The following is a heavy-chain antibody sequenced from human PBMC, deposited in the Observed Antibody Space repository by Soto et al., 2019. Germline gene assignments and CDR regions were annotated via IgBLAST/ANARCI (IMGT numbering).Heavy chain of an antibody. CDR2: INPSGGST. Sequence: ASVKVSCKASGYTFTSYYMHWVRQAPGQGLEWMGIINPSGGSTSYAQKFQGRVTMTRDTSTSTVYMELSSLRSEDTAVYYCARDLRKTPPYYDILTGHYRDEGYYYYGMDFRGQGTKVTVSS. CDR3: ARDLRKTPPYYDILTGHYRDEGYYYYGMDF. V-gene: IGHV1-46*01. D-gene: IGHD3-9*01. J-gene: IGHJ6*02. CDR1: GYTFTSYY.